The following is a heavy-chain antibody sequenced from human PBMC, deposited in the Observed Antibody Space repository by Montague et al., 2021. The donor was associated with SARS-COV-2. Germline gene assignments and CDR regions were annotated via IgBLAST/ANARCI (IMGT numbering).Heavy chain of an antibody. Sequence: SETLSLTCVVSGDSISTDNWWTWVRLPPGKGLEWVGRIYASGSTKYNPSLKSRVTISVDTSKNQFSLKVSSVTAADTAVYYCARDLSSSWSYWFDPWGQGTLVTVSS. CDR3: ARDLSSSWSYWFDP. CDR1: GDSISTDNW. D-gene: IGHD6-13*01. CDR2: IYASGST. V-gene: IGHV4-4*02. J-gene: IGHJ5*02.